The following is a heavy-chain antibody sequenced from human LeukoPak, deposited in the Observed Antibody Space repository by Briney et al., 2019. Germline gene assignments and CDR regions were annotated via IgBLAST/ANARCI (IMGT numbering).Heavy chain of an antibody. CDR1: GGSISSYY. Sequence: SSETLSLTCTVSGGSISSYYWSWIRQPPGKGLEWIGYIYYSGSTNYNPSLKSRVTMSVDTSKNQFSLKLSSVTAADTAVYYCARSGGYSGYVSVWGHGTLVTVSS. D-gene: IGHD5-12*01. CDR2: IYYSGST. J-gene: IGHJ4*01. CDR3: ARSGGYSGYVSV. V-gene: IGHV4-59*01.